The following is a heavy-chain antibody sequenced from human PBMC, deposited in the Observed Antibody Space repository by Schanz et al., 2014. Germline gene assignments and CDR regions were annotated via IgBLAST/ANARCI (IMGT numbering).Heavy chain of an antibody. J-gene: IGHJ3*02. CDR2: IWFDGNNK. V-gene: IGHV3-33*06. D-gene: IGHD4-17*01. CDR1: GFTSSNAW. CDR3: AKDPHKDYGGKPQALDI. Sequence: VQLVESGGGLVKPGGSLRLSCAASGFTSSNAWMSWVRQAPGKGLEWVAVIWFDGNNKYYADSVKGRFTISRDNSKNTLYLQMNSLRAEDTALYYCAKDPHKDYGGKPQALDIWGQGTMVTVSP.